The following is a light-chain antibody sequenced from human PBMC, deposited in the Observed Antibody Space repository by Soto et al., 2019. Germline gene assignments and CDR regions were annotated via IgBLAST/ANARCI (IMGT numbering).Light chain of an antibody. J-gene: IGKJ1*01. CDR2: KVS. V-gene: IGKV2-30*01. Sequence: DVVMTQSPLSLPVTLGQPASISCRSSQSLVYRDGSTYLNWSQQRPGQSPRRLIYKVSNRDSLQISRVEAEDVWVDYCMQATHWPWTFGQGTKVDIK. CDR3: MQATHWPWT. CDR1: QSLVYRDGSTY.